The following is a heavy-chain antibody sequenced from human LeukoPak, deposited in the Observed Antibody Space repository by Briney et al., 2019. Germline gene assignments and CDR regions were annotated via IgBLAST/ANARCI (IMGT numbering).Heavy chain of an antibody. J-gene: IGHJ4*02. CDR1: GFTFSDSA. CDR3: TREYSSGWPFDY. V-gene: IGHV3-73*01. CDR2: IRSKADSYAT. D-gene: IGHD6-19*01. Sequence: GGXLRLSCAASGFTFSDSAIHWVGQASGKGVEWVGRIRSKADSYATTYGAWGKGKFTISRDDSQNTAYLHMNSLKTEDTAVYYCTREYSSGWPFDYWGQGTLVTVSS.